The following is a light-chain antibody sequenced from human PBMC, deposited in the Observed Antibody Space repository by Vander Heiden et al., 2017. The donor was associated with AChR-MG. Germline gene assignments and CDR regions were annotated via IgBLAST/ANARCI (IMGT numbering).Light chain of an antibody. CDR3: QSADITGTSYV. CDR2: KDI. V-gene: IGLV3-25*03. CDR1: VLSKQS. J-gene: IGLJ1*01. Sequence: SYELTQPPSVSVSPGQTARITCSADVLSKQSVYWYQQRPGQAPVVVIFKDIERPSGISERFSGSRSGTTVTLTISGVQPEDEAAYYCQSADITGTSYVFGAGTKVTV.